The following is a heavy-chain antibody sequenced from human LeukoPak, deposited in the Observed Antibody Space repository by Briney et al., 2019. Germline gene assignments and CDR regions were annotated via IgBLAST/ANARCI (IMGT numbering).Heavy chain of an antibody. V-gene: IGHV4-4*07. J-gene: IGHJ4*02. Sequence: SETLSLTCTVSGDSVSTNYWNWIRQSAGKGLEWLGRMFIGGTTIYNPSLNSRVTMSLDTSKNLLSLRLTSVTAADTAVYYCARGAKWDTIFDSWGQGTLVTVSS. CDR3: ARGAKWDTIFDS. CDR2: MFIGGTT. CDR1: GDSVSTNY. D-gene: IGHD1-26*01.